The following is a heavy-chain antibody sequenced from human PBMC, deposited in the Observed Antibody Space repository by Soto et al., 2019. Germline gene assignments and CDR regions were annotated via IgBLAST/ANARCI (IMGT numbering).Heavy chain of an antibody. CDR3: ARDPDY. CDR2: IYYSRST. CDR1: GGSISSGGYY. J-gene: IGHJ4*02. V-gene: IGHV4-31*11. Sequence: QVQLQESGPGLVKPSQTLYLSCAVYGGSISSGGYYWSWIRQHPGKGLEWIGYIYYSRSTYYNPSLKSRVTISVDTSKHRFSLKLSSVTASDTAVYYCARDPDYWGQGTLVSVSS.